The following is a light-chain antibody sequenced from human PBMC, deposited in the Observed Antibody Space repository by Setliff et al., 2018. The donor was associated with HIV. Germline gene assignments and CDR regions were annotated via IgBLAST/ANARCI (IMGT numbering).Light chain of an antibody. J-gene: IGLJ1*01. V-gene: IGLV2-14*01. Sequence: SALTQPASVSGSPGQSITISCTGASSDVGGYNYVSWYQQHPGKAPKLMIYEVSNRPSGVSNRFSGSKSGNTASLTISGLQTEDEADYYCTSYTSSSSLLYLFGTGTKGTVL. CDR1: SSDVGGYNY. CDR2: EVS. CDR3: TSYTSSSSLLYL.